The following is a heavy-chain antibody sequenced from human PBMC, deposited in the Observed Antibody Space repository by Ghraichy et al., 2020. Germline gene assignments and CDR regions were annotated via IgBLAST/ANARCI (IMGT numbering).Heavy chain of an antibody. CDR3: AKDSKYSYGYVESFFDY. D-gene: IGHD5-18*01. CDR2: ISGSGGGT. J-gene: IGHJ4*02. V-gene: IGHV3-23*01. CDR1: GFTFSSYA. Sequence: GGSLRLSCAASGFTFSSYAMNWVRQAPGKGLEWVSAISGSGGGTSYADSVKGRFTISRDKSKNTLYLQMNSLRVEDTAVYYCAKDSKYSYGYVESFFDYWGQGTQVTVSS.